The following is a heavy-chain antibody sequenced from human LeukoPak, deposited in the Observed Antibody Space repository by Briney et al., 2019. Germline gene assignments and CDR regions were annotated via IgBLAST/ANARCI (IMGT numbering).Heavy chain of an antibody. Sequence: GGSLRLSCAASGFTFSSYGMNWVRQAPGKGLEWVSYISSSGSTIYYADSVKGRFTISRDTAKNSLFLQMNSLRAEDTAVYYCARESRGYDILTGKYHRGYYSYYMDVWGKGTTVTVSS. J-gene: IGHJ6*03. V-gene: IGHV3-48*04. CDR1: GFTFSSYG. CDR2: ISSSGSTI. D-gene: IGHD3-9*01. CDR3: ARESRGYDILTGKYHRGYYSYYMDV.